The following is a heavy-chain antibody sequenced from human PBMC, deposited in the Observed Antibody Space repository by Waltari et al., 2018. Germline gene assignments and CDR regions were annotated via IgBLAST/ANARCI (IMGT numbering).Heavy chain of an antibody. CDR1: GYTFTSYA. D-gene: IGHD1-26*01. CDR3: ASAGMGDPGRFDY. J-gene: IGHJ4*02. CDR2: INAGKCNT. Sequence: QVQLVQSGAEVKKPGASVKVSCKASGYTFTSYAMHWVRQAPGQRLEWMGWINAGKCNTKYSQKFKGRVTITRDTSASTAYMELSSLRSEDTAVYYCASAGMGDPGRFDYWGQGTLVTVSS. V-gene: IGHV1-3*01.